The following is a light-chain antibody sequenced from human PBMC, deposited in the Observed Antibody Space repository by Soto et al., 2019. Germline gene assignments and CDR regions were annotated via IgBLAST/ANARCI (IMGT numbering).Light chain of an antibody. V-gene: IGLV2-14*01. Sequence: QSALTQPASVSGSPGQSITISCVGTSGDIGDYTYVSWYQQHPGKAPKLMIYDVSNRPSGVSNRFSGSKSGNTAFLIISGLQAEDEADYYCTSYTSNSTPYVFGGGTKVTVL. CDR3: TSYTSNSTPYV. CDR1: SGDIGDYTY. J-gene: IGLJ1*01. CDR2: DVS.